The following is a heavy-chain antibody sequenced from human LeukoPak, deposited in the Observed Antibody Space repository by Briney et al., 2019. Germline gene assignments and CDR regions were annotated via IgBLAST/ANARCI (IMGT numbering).Heavy chain of an antibody. CDR2: FDPEDGET. CDR3: ATEYGGYDAFDI. J-gene: IGHJ3*02. D-gene: IGHD5-12*01. V-gene: IGHV1-24*01. Sequence: ASVKVSYKVSGYTLTELSMHWVRQAPGKGLEWMGGFDPEDGETIYAQKFQGRVTMTEDTSTDTAYMELSSLRSEDTAVYYCATEYGGYDAFDIWGQGTMVTVSS. CDR1: GYTLTELS.